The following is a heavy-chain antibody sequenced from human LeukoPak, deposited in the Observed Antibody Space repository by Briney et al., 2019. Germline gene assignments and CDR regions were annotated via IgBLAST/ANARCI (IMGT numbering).Heavy chain of an antibody. CDR1: GFTFSSYW. J-gene: IGHJ5*02. CDR2: INSDGSRT. D-gene: IGHD3-22*01. V-gene: IGHV3-74*01. CDR3: ARGGYYDSGGYFDWFDP. Sequence: GGSLRLSCAASGFTFSSYWMHWVRQAPGKGLVWVSRINSDGSRTSYADSVKGRFTISRDNAKNTMYLQMNSLRAEDTAVYYCARGGYYDSGGYFDWFDPWGQGTLVTVSS.